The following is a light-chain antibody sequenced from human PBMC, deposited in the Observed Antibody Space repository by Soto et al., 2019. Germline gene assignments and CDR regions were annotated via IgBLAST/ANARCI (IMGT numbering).Light chain of an antibody. V-gene: IGKV3-20*01. Sequence: EIVLTQSPGTLSLSPGERATLSCRASQSVSSSYLAWYQQKPGQTPRLLIYGASTRATGIPDRFSGSGSGTDFTFIISRLEPEDFAVYYCHQYGSSPGTFGPGTKVDIK. J-gene: IGKJ3*01. CDR2: GAS. CDR3: HQYGSSPGT. CDR1: QSVSSSY.